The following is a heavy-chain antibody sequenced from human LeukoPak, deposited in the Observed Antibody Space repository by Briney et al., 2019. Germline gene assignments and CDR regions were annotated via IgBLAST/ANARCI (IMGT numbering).Heavy chain of an antibody. CDR2: ISSSSSSI. CDR1: GYTFTSYY. J-gene: IGHJ4*02. CDR3: ARSGYGSRWYFFDH. V-gene: IGHV3-48*02. Sequence: ASVKVSCKASGYTFTSYYMHWVRQAPGKGLEWVSHISSSSSSIYYADSVKGRFSISRDNAKNSLYLQMNSLRDEDTAVYYCARSGYGSRWYFFDHWGQGTLVTVSS. D-gene: IGHD6-13*01.